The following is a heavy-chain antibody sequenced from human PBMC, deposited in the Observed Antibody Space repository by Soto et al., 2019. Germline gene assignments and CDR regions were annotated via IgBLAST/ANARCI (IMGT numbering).Heavy chain of an antibody. CDR3: AREVKQLSPAFDI. D-gene: IGHD6-6*01. Sequence: GGSLRLSCAASGFTFSSYGMNRVRQAPGKGLEWVSSISSSSSYIYYADSVKGRFTISRDNAKNSLYLQMNSLRAEDTAVYYCAREVKQLSPAFDIWGQGTMVTVSS. CDR2: ISSSSSYI. J-gene: IGHJ3*02. CDR1: GFTFSSYG. V-gene: IGHV3-21*01.